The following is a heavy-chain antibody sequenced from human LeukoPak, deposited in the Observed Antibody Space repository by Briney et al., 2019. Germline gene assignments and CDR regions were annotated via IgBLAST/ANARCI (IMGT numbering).Heavy chain of an antibody. D-gene: IGHD2-2*01. V-gene: IGHV3-74*01. CDR1: GFTFSSYW. CDR2: INTDGSST. Sequence: GGSLRLSCAASGFTFSSYWMHWVRQAPGKGLVWVSRINTDGSSTSYADSVKGRFTISRDNAKNTLYLQMNSLRAEDTAVYYCAKVECSSTSCFYYYYYGMDVWGQGTTVTVSS. J-gene: IGHJ6*02. CDR3: AKVECSSTSCFYYYYYGMDV.